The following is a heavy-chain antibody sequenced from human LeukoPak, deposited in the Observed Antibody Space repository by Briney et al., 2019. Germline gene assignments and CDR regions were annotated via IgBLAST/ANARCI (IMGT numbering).Heavy chain of an antibody. CDR1: GYRFNAYW. V-gene: IGHV5-51*01. Sequence: GESLKISCKGSGYRFNAYWIAWVRQTPGKGLEWMGIIYPDDSDTRYSPSFQGQVTISADKSVRTAYLQWSSLKALDTAMYYCARPNITSYYDSRGYDAFDVWGQGTMVTVSS. CDR3: ARPNITSYYDSRGYDAFDV. D-gene: IGHD3-22*01. CDR2: IYPDDSDT. J-gene: IGHJ3*01.